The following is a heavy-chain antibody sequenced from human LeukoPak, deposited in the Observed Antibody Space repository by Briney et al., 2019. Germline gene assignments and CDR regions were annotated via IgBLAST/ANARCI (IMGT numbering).Heavy chain of an antibody. J-gene: IGHJ4*02. CDR3: ARVSVTGTTGLSPYYFDN. D-gene: IGHD1-7*01. CDR1: GGSFSGYY. Sequence: SETLSLTCAVYGGSFSGYYWSWIRQPPGKGLEWIGEINHSGSTNYNPSLKSRVTISVDTSKNQFSLKLSSVTAADTAVYYCARVSVTGTTGLSPYYFDNWGQGTLVTVSS. CDR2: INHSGST. V-gene: IGHV4-34*01.